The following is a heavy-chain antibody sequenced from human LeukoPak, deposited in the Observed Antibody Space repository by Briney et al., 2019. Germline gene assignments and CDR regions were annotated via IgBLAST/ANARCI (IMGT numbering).Heavy chain of an antibody. V-gene: IGHV1-18*04. CDR2: ISAYNGNT. Sequence: GASVKASCKASGYTFTSYGISWVRQAPGQGLEWMGWISAYNGNTNYAQKLQGRVTITTDTSTSTAYMELRSLRSDDTAVYYCARAVSTMVRGVIITGYFDYWGQGTLVTVSS. J-gene: IGHJ4*02. CDR3: ARAVSTMVRGVIITGYFDY. D-gene: IGHD3-10*01. CDR1: GYTFTSYG.